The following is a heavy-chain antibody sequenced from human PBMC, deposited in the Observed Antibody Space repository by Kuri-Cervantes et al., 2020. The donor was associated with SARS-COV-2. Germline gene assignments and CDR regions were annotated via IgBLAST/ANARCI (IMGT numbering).Heavy chain of an antibody. J-gene: IGHJ4*02. CDR2: IITYNGNT. D-gene: IGHD5-18*01. CDR3: AREIQLWKPIDY. Sequence: ASVKVSCKAFGYTFTSYAISWVRQAPGQGLEWMGWIITYNGNTNYSQKLQGRVTMSTDTSTSTAYMELRSLRSDDTAVYYCAREIQLWKPIDYWGQGTLVTVSS. CDR1: GYTFTSYA. V-gene: IGHV1-18*04.